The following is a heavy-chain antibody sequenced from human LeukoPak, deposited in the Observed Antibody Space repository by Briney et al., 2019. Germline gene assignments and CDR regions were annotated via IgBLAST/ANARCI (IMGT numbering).Heavy chain of an antibody. J-gene: IGHJ6*02. V-gene: IGHV3-30-3*01. CDR2: MSYDGSNK. CDR1: GFTFSNYA. Sequence: GGSLRLSCAASGFTFSNYAMHWVRQAPGKGLEWVAVMSYDGSNKYYAESVKGRFTISRDNSKNTLYVQMNSLRVEDTAVYYCARDFQWLRAMDVWGQGTTVTVSS. D-gene: IGHD6-19*01. CDR3: ARDFQWLRAMDV.